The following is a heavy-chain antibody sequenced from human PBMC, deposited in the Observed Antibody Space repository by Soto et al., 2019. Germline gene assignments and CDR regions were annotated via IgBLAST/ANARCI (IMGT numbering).Heavy chain of an antibody. Sequence: ASVKVSCKASGYTFTGYYVHWVRQAPGQGLEWKGWINPNSGGKNYAQKFQGRVTMTRDTSISTAYMELSRLRSDDTAIYYCERSVIASGTPIYYGMDVWGQGTTVTVSS. D-gene: IGHD6-13*01. CDR3: ERSVIASGTPIYYGMDV. CDR1: GYTFTGYY. J-gene: IGHJ6*02. V-gene: IGHV1-2*02. CDR2: INPNSGGK.